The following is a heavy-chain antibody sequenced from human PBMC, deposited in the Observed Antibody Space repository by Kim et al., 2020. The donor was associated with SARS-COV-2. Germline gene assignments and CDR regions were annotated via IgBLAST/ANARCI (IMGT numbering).Heavy chain of an antibody. CDR3: AINPTSADYYYYGMEV. V-gene: IGHV1-69*02. Sequence: SVKVSCKASGGTFSSYTISWVRQAPGQGLEWMGRIIPILGLANSAQKFQGRVTITADKSTSTAYMELSSLRSEDTAVYYCAINPTSADYYYYGMEVWGQWTTVTVSS. CDR1: GGTFSSYT. J-gene: IGHJ6*02. D-gene: IGHD6-6*01. CDR2: IIPILGLA.